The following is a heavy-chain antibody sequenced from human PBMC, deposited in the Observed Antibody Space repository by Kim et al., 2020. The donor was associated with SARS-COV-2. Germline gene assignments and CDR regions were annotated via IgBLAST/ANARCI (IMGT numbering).Heavy chain of an antibody. Sequence: ASVKVSCKASGYTFTSYDINWVRQATGQGLEWMGWMNPNSGNTGYAQKFQGRVTMTRNTSISTAYMELSSLRSEDTAVYYCARVKRGYCSSTSCKDRSWFDPWGQGTLVTVSS. CDR2: MNPNSGNT. D-gene: IGHD2-2*01. J-gene: IGHJ5*02. CDR3: ARVKRGYCSSTSCKDRSWFDP. V-gene: IGHV1-8*01. CDR1: GYTFTSYD.